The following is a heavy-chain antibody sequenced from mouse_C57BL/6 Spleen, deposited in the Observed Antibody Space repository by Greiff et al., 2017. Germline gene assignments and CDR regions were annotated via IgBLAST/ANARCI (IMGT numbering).Heavy chain of an antibody. Sequence: QVHVKQSGAELVRPGASVTLSCKASGYTFTDYEMHWVKQTPVHGLEWIGAIDPETGGTAYNQKFKGKAILTADKSSSTAYMELRRLTSEDSAVYYCTRNYDYFAYWGQGTLVTVSA. CDR3: TRNYDYFAY. D-gene: IGHD2-4*01. CDR2: IDPETGGT. CDR1: GYTFTDYE. J-gene: IGHJ3*01. V-gene: IGHV1-15*01.